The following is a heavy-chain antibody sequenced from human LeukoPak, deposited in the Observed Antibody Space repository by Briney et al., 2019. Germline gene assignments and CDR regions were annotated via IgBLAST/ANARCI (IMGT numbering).Heavy chain of an antibody. CDR2: ITGNGVGT. Sequence: GGSLRLSCAASGFTFNTYAMAWVRQAPGKGLEWVSSITGNGVGTYYADSVKGRFTISRDNSKSTLYLQTNSLRGDDTAVYHCARDSGSYLQPTDYWGQGTLVTVSS. J-gene: IGHJ4*02. D-gene: IGHD1-26*01. CDR3: ARDSGSYLQPTDY. V-gene: IGHV3-23*01. CDR1: GFTFNTYA.